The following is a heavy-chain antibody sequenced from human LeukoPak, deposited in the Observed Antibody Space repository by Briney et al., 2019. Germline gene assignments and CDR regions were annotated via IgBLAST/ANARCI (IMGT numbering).Heavy chain of an antibody. D-gene: IGHD3-22*01. CDR2: INHSGST. CDR1: GGSISSYY. Sequence: SETLSLTCTVSGGSISSYYWSWIRQPPGKGLEWIGEINHSGSTNYNPSLKSRVTISVDTSKNQFSLKLSSVTAADTAVYYCARRLGSGYEAYYDYWGQGTLVTVSS. CDR3: ARRLGSGYEAYYDY. V-gene: IGHV4-34*01. J-gene: IGHJ4*02.